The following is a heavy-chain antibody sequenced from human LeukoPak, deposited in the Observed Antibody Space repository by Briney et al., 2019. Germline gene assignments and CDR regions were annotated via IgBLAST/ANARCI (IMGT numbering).Heavy chain of an antibody. CDR1: GYTFTSYG. CDR2: ISAYNGNT. D-gene: IGHD3-22*01. CDR3: ARDGGYYDSSGYPHFDY. V-gene: IGHV1-18*01. J-gene: IGHJ4*02. Sequence: ASVKVSCKASGYTFTSYGISWVRQAPGQGLEWMGWISAYNGNTNYAQKLQGRVTMTTDTSTSTAHMELRSLRSDDTAVYYCARDGGYYDSSGYPHFDYWGQGTLVTVSS.